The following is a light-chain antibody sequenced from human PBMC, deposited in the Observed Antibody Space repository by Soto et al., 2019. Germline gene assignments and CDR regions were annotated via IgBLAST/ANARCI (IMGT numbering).Light chain of an antibody. J-gene: IGKJ2*01. CDR1: QGINNH. V-gene: IGKV1-27*01. CDR3: QKYKSAPYT. Sequence: DIPMTQSPSSLSVSVGDRVAITCRASQGINNHLAWYQQKPGKVPKLLIFAASTLQSGVPSRFSGSGSGTDFTLTISSLQAEDVATYYCQKYKSAPYTFGQGTKLEIK. CDR2: AAS.